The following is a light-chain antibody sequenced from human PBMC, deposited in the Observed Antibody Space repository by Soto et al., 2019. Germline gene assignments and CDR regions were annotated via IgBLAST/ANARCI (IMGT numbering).Light chain of an antibody. CDR2: DVN. CDR3: CPYIGSSSHV. CDR1: SSDVGNYNS. Sequence: QSVLTQPRSVSGSPGQSVTISCTGTSSDVGNYNSVYWYQHHPGKAPKLMIYDVNKWPSGVPDRVSGSKSGNTASLTFSGLQAEDEADYYCCPYIGSSSHVFGPGTKDTVL. J-gene: IGLJ1*01. V-gene: IGLV2-11*01.